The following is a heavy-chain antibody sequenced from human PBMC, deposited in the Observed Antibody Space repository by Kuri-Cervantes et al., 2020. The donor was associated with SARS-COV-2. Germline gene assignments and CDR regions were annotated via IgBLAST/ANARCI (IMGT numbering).Heavy chain of an antibody. CDR2: IRSSSSDI. CDR3: ARDCIISGGFDY. Sequence: GGFLRLSCAASGFTISSYCMNWVRQAPGKGLEWVSSIRSSSSDIYYADSVKGRFTISKDNAKNSLYMQMNSLRAEDTAVYCCARDCIISGGFDYGGQGTLVTVSS. D-gene: IGHD3-10*01. CDR1: GFTISSYC. V-gene: IGHV3-21*01. J-gene: IGHJ4*02.